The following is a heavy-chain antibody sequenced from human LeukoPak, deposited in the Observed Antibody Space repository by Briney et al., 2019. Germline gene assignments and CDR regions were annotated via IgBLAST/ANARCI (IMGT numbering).Heavy chain of an antibody. CDR1: GYTFTSYG. J-gene: IGHJ6*02. Sequence: ASVKVSCKASGYTFTSYGISWVRQAPGQGLEWMGWISAYNGNTNYAQKLQGRVTMTTDTSTSTAYMELRSLRSDDTAVYYCAAGYFGWLSPHYYYFYGMDVWGQGTTVTVSS. D-gene: IGHD3-9*01. CDR3: AAGYFGWLSPHYYYFYGMDV. CDR2: ISAYNGNT. V-gene: IGHV1-18*01.